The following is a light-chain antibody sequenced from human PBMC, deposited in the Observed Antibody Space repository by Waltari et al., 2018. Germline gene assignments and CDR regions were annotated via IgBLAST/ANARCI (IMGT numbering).Light chain of an antibody. V-gene: IGKV3-20*01. CDR2: GAS. CDR1: ESIGRVL. CDR3: QHYVRLPVT. Sequence: EVVLTQSPGTLSLSPGERVTLSCRASESIGRVLAWYQQKPGQAPRLLIYGASTRATGSPDRFSGSGSGTDFSLTISRLEPEDFEVYYCQHYVRLPVTFGQGTRVEI. J-gene: IGKJ1*01.